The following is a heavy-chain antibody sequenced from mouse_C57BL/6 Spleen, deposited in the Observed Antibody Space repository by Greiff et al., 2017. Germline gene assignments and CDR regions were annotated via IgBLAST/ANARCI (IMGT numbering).Heavy chain of an antibody. V-gene: IGHV1-52*01. Sequence: QVQLQQPGAELVRPGSSVKLSCKASGYTFTSYWMHWVKQRPIQGLEWIGNIDPSDSETHYNQKFKDKATLTVDKSSSTAYMQLSSLTSEDSAVYYCARGSSFYYFDYWGQGTTLTVSS. D-gene: IGHD1-1*01. CDR3: ARGSSFYYFDY. J-gene: IGHJ2*01. CDR1: GYTFTSYW. CDR2: IDPSDSET.